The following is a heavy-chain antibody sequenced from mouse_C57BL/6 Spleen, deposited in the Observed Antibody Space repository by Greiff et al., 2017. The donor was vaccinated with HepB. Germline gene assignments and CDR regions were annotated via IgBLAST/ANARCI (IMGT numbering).Heavy chain of an antibody. CDR1: GYTFTSYW. J-gene: IGHJ2*01. D-gene: IGHD1-1*01. V-gene: IGHV1-52*01. CDR3: AREYYGSSSDC. CDR2: IDPSDSET. Sequence: QVQLQQPGAELVRPGSSVKLSCKASGYTFTSYWMHWVKQRPIQGLEWIGNIDPSDSETHYNQKFKDKATLTVDKSSSTAYMQLSSLTSEDSAVYYCAREYYGSSSDCWGQGTTLTVSS.